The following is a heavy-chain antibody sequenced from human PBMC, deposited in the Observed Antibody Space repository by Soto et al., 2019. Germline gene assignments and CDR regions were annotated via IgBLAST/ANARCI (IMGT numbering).Heavy chain of an antibody. V-gene: IGHV3-30*18. CDR1: GFTFNNYG. D-gene: IGHD4-4*01. CDR3: EKGDIEMATVLAEGAFDH. CDR2: ILYDGGNK. J-gene: IGHJ4*02. Sequence: QVHLVESGGGVVQPGRSLRLSCVVSGFTFNNYGMHWVRQAPGKGLEWVASILYDGGNKRYADSVKGRFTISRDNSKNTLHLQMNSLRDEETAVYYCEKGDIEMATVLAEGAFDHWGQGTLVTVSS.